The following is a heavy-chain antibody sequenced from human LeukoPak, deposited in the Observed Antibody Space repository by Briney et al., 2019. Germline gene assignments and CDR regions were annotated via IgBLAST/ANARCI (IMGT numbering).Heavy chain of an antibody. J-gene: IGHJ5*02. CDR1: GGSFSDYY. CDR3: ARTVPNPTGWFDP. D-gene: IGHD1-14*01. CDR2: INHSGST. Sequence: PSETLSLTCAVYGGSFSDYYWSWIRQPPGKGLEWIGEINHSGSTNFNPSLKSRVTISVDTSKNKFSLNLISMTAADTAVYYCARTVPNPTGWFDPWGQGTLVTVSS. V-gene: IGHV4-34*01.